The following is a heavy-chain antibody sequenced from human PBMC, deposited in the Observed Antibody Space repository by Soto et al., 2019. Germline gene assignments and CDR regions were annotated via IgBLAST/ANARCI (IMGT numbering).Heavy chain of an antibody. D-gene: IGHD4-17*01. CDR2: IIPIFGTA. CDR3: AREGGGTTVVTPSIDY. CDR1: GGTFSSYA. J-gene: IGHJ4*02. V-gene: IGHV1-69*12. Sequence: QVQLVQSGAEVKKPGSSVKVSCKASGGTFSSYAISWVRQAPGQGLEWMGGIIPIFGTANYAQKFQGRVTITADESTSTAYMELGSLRSEDTAVYYCAREGGGTTVVTPSIDYWGQGSLVTVSS.